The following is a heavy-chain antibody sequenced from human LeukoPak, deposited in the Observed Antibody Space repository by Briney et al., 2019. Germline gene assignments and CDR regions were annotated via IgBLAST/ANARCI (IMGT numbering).Heavy chain of an antibody. J-gene: IGHJ4*02. CDR3: ARGSGIDY. V-gene: IGHV3-7*05. D-gene: IGHD1-26*01. CDR1: GFTFSTYW. Sequence: GGSLRLSCAVSGFTFSTYWMNWVRQAPGERLEWVATIKYDGSDKYYVDSVKGRFTVSRDNAQNSLYLQMNSLSAEDTAVYYCARGSGIDYWGQGTLVSASS. CDR2: IKYDGSDK.